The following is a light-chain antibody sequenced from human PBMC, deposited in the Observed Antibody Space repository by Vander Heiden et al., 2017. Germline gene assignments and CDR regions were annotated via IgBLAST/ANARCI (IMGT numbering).Light chain of an antibody. J-gene: IGLJ2*01. Sequence: SSELTQDPAVSVALGQTVRITCQGDSLRSYYASWYQQKPGQAPVLVIYGKNNRPSGIPDRFSGSSSGNTASLNITGAQAEDEADYYCNSRDSSGNQVVCGGGTKLT. V-gene: IGLV3-19*01. CDR1: SLRSYY. CDR2: GKN. CDR3: NSRDSSGNQVV.